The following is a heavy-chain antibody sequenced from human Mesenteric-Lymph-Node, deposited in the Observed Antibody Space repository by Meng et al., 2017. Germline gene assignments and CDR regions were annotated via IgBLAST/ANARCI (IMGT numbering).Heavy chain of an antibody. CDR3: ARASYGSGSPLGESWFDP. Sequence: LRQAQGPRPVRPSHTLPPTCTVSWCSISSGGYYWSWIRQHPGKGLEWIGYIHDSGSTYYNPSLKSRVIISADTSKNQFSLKLSSVTAADTAVYYCARASYGSGSPLGESWFDPWGQGTLVTVSS. V-gene: IGHV4-31*03. J-gene: IGHJ5*02. CDR2: IHDSGST. D-gene: IGHD3-10*01. CDR1: WCSISSGGYY.